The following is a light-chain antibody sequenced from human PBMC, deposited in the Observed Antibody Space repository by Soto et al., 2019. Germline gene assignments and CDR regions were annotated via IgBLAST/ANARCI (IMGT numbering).Light chain of an antibody. Sequence: DIQMTQSPSTLSASVGDRVTITCRASQGISNYLAWYQHKPGKVPRLMIFAASTLQSGAPSRFRGAGSETDCTLTINGLQPEDVATYYCQKYNSAPWTFGQGTKVDIK. CDR2: AAS. V-gene: IGKV1-27*01. CDR1: QGISNY. J-gene: IGKJ1*01. CDR3: QKYNSAPWT.